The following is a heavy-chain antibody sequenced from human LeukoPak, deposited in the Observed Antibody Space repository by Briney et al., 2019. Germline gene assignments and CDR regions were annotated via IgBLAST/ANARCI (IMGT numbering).Heavy chain of an antibody. Sequence: SETLSLTCTVSGGSISSSSYYWGWIRQPPGKGLEWIGEIYHSGSTNYNPSLKSRVTISVDTSKNQFSLKLSSLTAADTAVYYCARHERSSITMIRGVKPKKWFDPWGQGTLVTVSS. CDR3: ARHERSSITMIRGVKPKKWFDP. J-gene: IGHJ5*02. CDR2: IYHSGST. CDR1: GGSISSSSYY. V-gene: IGHV4-39*01. D-gene: IGHD3-10*01.